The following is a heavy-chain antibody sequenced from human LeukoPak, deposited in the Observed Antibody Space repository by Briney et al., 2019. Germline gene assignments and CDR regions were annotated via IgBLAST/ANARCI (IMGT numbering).Heavy chain of an antibody. D-gene: IGHD2-2*01. CDR2: ISGSGGST. V-gene: IGHV3-23*01. Sequence: GGSLRVSCKASGFTFSSYAMSWVRQAPGQGLEWVSCISGSGGSTYYADSVKGRFTIARDNSKNTLYLQMNSLRAEDTAVYYCAKDHCSSTSCYDYDYYYGMDVWGQGNTVTVSS. J-gene: IGHJ6*02. CDR3: AKDHCSSTSCYDYDYYYGMDV. CDR1: GFTFSSYA.